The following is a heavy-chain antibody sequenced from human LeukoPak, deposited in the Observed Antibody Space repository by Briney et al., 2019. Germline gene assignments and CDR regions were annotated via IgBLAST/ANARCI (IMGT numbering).Heavy chain of an antibody. J-gene: IGHJ4*02. CDR2: LFHSGTP. V-gene: IGHV4-59*08. CDR3: ARRRGWKQQLVYFDY. Sequence: SETLSLTCTVSGGSISSYYRSWIRQPPGKGLEWIGYLFHSGTPRYNPSLKSRVTISADTSRNQFFLSLNSTTAADTAVYYCARRRGWKQQLVYFDYWGQGTLAIVSS. D-gene: IGHD6-13*01. CDR1: GGSISSYY.